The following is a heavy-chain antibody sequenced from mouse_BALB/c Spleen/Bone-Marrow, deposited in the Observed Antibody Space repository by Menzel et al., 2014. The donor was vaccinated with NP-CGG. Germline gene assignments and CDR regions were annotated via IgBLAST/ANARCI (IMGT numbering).Heavy chain of an antibody. Sequence: EVMLVESGGGLAQPGGSLRLSCATSGFTFTDYYMSWVRQPPGKALEWLGFSRNKANGYTTEYRASVKGRFTISRDNSQSILYLQMNTLRAEDSATYYCARDINYDIYWYFDVWGAGTTVTVSS. V-gene: IGHV7-3*02. CDR2: SRNKANGYTT. J-gene: IGHJ1*01. D-gene: IGHD2-4*01. CDR3: ARDINYDIYWYFDV. CDR1: GFTFTDYY.